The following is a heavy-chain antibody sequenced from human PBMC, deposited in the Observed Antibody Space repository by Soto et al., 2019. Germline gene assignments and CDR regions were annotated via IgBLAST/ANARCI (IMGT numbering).Heavy chain of an antibody. D-gene: IGHD6-19*01. Sequence: SETLSLTCTVSGGSISSYYWNWIRQPPGKGLEWIGYIYYSGSTNYNPSLKSRVTISVDTSKNQFSLKLSSVTAADTAVYYCARLSRIAVAGTRGFEYWGQGTLVTVSS. CDR3: ARLSRIAVAGTRGFEY. J-gene: IGHJ4*02. CDR1: GGSISSYY. CDR2: IYYSGST. V-gene: IGHV4-59*08.